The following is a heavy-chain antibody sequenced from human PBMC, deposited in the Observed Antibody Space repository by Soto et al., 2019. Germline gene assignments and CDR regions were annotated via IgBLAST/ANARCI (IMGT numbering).Heavy chain of an antibody. Sequence: QVQLVESGGGVVHPGTSLRLSCAAFGFTFSTYGIHWVRQAPGKGLEWVALISYDGGSKYYGDSVKGRFIISRDNSHNTVSLQMNSLRADDTAVYFCAKEQLAMTVVVADYFDSWGQGTLVTVSS. V-gene: IGHV3-30*18. CDR1: GFTFSTYG. D-gene: IGHD3-22*01. CDR3: AKEQLAMTVVVADYFDS. J-gene: IGHJ4*02. CDR2: ISYDGGSK.